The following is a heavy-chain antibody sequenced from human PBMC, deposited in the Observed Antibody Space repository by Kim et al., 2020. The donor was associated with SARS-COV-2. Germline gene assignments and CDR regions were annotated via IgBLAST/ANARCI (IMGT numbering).Heavy chain of an antibody. D-gene: IGHD3-3*01. J-gene: IGHJ6*02. CDR2: IYYSGST. CDR3: ARGGITIFGVDMRYYYYGMDV. V-gene: IGHV4-59*01. Sequence: SETLSLTCTVSGGSISSYYWSWIRQPPGKGLEWIGYIYYSGSTNNNPSLQSRVTISVDTSKNQFSLKLSSVTAADTAVYYCARGGITIFGVDMRYYYYGMDVWGQGTTVTVSS. CDR1: GGSISSYY.